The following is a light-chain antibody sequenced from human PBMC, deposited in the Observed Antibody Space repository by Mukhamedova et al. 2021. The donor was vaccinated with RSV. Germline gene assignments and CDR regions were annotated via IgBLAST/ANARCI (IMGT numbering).Light chain of an antibody. CDR3: QVWDSGTGV. Sequence: GQTASITCSGDKLGDKYVYWYQQKAGQSPMLVIYHNTYRPSGIPDRFFGSNFGDTATLTISGTQAMHEADYYCQVWDSGTGVFGGG. CDR2: HNT. V-gene: IGLV3-1*01. J-gene: IGLJ2*01. CDR1: KLGDKY.